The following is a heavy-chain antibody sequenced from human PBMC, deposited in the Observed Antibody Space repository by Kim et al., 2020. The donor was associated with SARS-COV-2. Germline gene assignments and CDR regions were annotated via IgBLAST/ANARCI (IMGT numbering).Heavy chain of an antibody. CDR1: GYTFTSYA. CDR2: INTNTGNP. D-gene: IGHD3-10*01. J-gene: IGHJ6*02. V-gene: IGHV7-4-1*02. Sequence: ASVKVSCKASGYTFTSYAMNWVRQAPGQGLEWMGWINTNTGNPTYAQGFTGRFVFSLDTSVSTAYLQISSLKAEDTAVYYGARGATMVQGVILYYYYRMDVWGQGTTVTVSS. CDR3: ARGATMVQGVILYYYYRMDV.